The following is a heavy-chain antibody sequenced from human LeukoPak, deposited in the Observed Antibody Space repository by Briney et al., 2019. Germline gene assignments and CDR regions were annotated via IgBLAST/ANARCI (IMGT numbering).Heavy chain of an antibody. CDR2: ISYDGSNK. J-gene: IGHJ4*02. V-gene: IGHV3-30*01. CDR1: GFTFSSYA. Sequence: GGSLRLSCAASGFTFSSYAMHWVRQAPGKGLEWVAVISYDGSNKYYADSVKGRFTISRDNSKNTLYLQMNSLRAEDTAVSYCARGVWRGYSYGVDRGFDYWGQGTLVTVSS. CDR3: ARGVWRGYSYGVDRGFDY. D-gene: IGHD5-18*01.